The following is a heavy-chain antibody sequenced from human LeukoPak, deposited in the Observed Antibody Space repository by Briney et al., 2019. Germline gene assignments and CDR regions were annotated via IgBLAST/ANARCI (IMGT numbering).Heavy chain of an antibody. D-gene: IGHD6-13*01. Sequence: PGGSLRLSCAASEFTFSSYSMNWVRQAPGKGLEWISYISSSSSTIYYADSVKGRFTISRDNSKDTLFLHMSSLRAEDTAVYYCAKGTIAAAGTDCDYWGQGAQVTVSS. V-gene: IGHV3-48*01. CDR1: EFTFSSYS. J-gene: IGHJ4*02. CDR3: AKGTIAAAGTDCDY. CDR2: ISSSSSTI.